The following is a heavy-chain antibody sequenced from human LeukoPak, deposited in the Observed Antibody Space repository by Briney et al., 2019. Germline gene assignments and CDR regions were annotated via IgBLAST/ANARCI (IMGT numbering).Heavy chain of an antibody. Sequence: QPGRSLRLSCAASGFTFSSYAMHWVRQAPGKGLEWVAVISYDGSNKYYADSVKGRFTISRDNSKNTLYLQMNSLRAEDTAVYYCARVHDSSGPTIDYWGQGTLVTVSS. CDR1: GFTFSSYA. J-gene: IGHJ4*02. CDR2: ISYDGSNK. V-gene: IGHV3-30*04. CDR3: ARVHDSSGPTIDY. D-gene: IGHD3-22*01.